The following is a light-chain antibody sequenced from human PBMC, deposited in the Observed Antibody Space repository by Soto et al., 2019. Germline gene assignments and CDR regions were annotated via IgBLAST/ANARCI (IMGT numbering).Light chain of an antibody. CDR2: NNN. J-gene: IGLJ1*01. V-gene: IGLV1-44*01. CDR3: AAFDDSLNGYV. CDR1: SSNIGTNA. Sequence: QSVLTQPPSASGTPGQRVTISCSGGSSNIGTNAVNWYQQLPGTAPKLLIYNNNQRPSGVPDRFSGSKSGTSASLAISGLQSEDEADYYCAAFDDSLNGYVFGTGTKLTVL.